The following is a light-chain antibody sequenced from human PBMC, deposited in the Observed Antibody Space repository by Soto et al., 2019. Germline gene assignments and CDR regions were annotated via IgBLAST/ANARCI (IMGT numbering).Light chain of an antibody. J-gene: IGLJ2*01. CDR2: DVS. V-gene: IGLV2-14*01. CDR3: SSYTSSSTIR. Sequence: QSALTQPASVSGSPGLSITISCTGTSSAVGGYNYVSWYQQHPGKAPKLMTYDVSNRPTGVSNRFSGSKSGNTASRTISGLQAEDYVKYYCSSYTSSSTIRFGGGTKLTV. CDR1: SSAVGGYNY.